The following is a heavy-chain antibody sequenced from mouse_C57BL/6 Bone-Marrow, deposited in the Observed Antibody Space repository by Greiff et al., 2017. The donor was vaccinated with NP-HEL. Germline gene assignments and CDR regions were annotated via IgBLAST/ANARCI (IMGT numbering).Heavy chain of an antibody. Sequence: QVQLQQSGPELVKPGASVKISCKASGYAFSSSWMNWVKQRPGKGLEWIGRIYPGDGDTNYNGKFKGKATLTADKSSSTAYMQLSSLTSEDSAVYFCVYGYPDYWGQGTTLTVSS. D-gene: IGHD2-2*01. CDR1: GYAFSSSW. CDR2: IYPGDGDT. CDR3: VYGYPDY. J-gene: IGHJ2*01. V-gene: IGHV1-82*01.